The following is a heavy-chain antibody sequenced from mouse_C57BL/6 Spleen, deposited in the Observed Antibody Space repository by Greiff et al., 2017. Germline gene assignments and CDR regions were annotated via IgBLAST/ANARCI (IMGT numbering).Heavy chain of an antibody. CDR3: ALLTGTDYYAMDY. V-gene: IGHV1-9*01. D-gene: IGHD4-1*01. CDR1: GYTFTGYW. CDR2: ILPGSGST. Sequence: QVQLQQSGAELMKPGASVKLSCKATGYTFTGYWIEWVKQRPGHGLEWIGEILPGSGSTNYNAKFKGKATITADTSSNTAYLQLSSLTTEDYSIYYWALLTGTDYYAMDYGGQGTSVTVSS. J-gene: IGHJ4*01.